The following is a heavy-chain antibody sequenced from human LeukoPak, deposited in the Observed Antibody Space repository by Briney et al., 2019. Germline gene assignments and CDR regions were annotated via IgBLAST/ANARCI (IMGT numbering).Heavy chain of an antibody. V-gene: IGHV1-2*06. CDR1: GYTFTVYY. J-gene: IGHJ5*02. Sequence: GASVKVSCKASGYTFTVYYMHWVRQAHGRGLEWMGRINPNSGGTNYAQKFQGRVTMTRDTPINTAYMELSRLRSDDTAVYYCARVSSPLQYNWFDPWGQGTLVTVSS. D-gene: IGHD1-14*01. CDR2: INPNSGGT. CDR3: ARVSSPLQYNWFDP.